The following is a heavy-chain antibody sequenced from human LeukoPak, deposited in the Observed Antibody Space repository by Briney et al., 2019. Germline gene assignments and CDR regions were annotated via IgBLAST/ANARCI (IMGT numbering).Heavy chain of an antibody. D-gene: IGHD6-13*01. Sequence: GGSLTLSCAASGFTFSSHDMHWVRQATGKGLEWVSAIGTAGDTYYAGSVKGRFTISRENAKNSLYLQMDSLRAGDTAVYYCARSPAGSSYYYYYGIDVWGPGTTVTVSS. CDR2: IGTAGDT. CDR3: ARSPAGSSYYYYYGIDV. V-gene: IGHV3-13*01. J-gene: IGHJ6*02. CDR1: GFTFSSHD.